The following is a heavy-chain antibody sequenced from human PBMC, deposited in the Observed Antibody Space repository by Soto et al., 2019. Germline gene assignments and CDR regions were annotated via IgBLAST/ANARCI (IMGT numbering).Heavy chain of an antibody. CDR1: GYTFTSYY. J-gene: IGHJ4*02. Sequence: ASVKVSCKASGYTFTSYYMHWVRQAPGQGLEWMGIINPSGGSTSYEQKFQGRVTMTRDTSTSTFYMELSSLRFEDTAVYYCARGEDTVQQLDYWGQGTLVTVSS. D-gene: IGHD2-15*01. CDR2: INPSGGST. CDR3: ARGEDTVQQLDY. V-gene: IGHV1-46*01.